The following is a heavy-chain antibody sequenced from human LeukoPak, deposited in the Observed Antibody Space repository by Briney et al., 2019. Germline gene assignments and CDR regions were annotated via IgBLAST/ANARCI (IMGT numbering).Heavy chain of an antibody. CDR1: GYSISSGYY. CDR3: AGGGSHYDFWSGYYKYYMDV. J-gene: IGHJ6*03. CDR2: IYHSGST. Sequence: PSETLSLTCTVSGYSISSGYYWGWIRQPPGKGLEWIGSIYHSGSTYYNPSLKSRVTISVDTSKNQFSLKLSSVTAADTAVYYCAGGGSHYDFWSGYYKYYMDVWGKGTTVTVSS. D-gene: IGHD3-3*01. V-gene: IGHV4-38-2*02.